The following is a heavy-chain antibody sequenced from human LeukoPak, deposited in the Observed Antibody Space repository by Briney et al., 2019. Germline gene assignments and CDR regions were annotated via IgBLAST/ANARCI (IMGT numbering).Heavy chain of an antibody. J-gene: IGHJ4*02. CDR1: GYTFTGYY. CDR2: INPDSGGT. CDR3: ASETRGYSYGLGVPGY. Sequence: GASVKVSCKASGYTFTGYYMHWVRQAPGQGLEWMGWINPDSGGTNYAQKFQGRVTMTRDTSISTAYMELSRLRSDDTAVYYCASETRGYSYGLGVPGYWGQGTLVTVSS. D-gene: IGHD5-18*01. V-gene: IGHV1-2*02.